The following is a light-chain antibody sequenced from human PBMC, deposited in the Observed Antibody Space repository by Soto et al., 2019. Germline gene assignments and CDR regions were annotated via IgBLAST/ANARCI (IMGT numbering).Light chain of an antibody. CDR2: DAS. Sequence: EIVLTQSPATLSLSPGERATLSCRASQSVSSYLAWYQQKPGQAPRLLIYDASNRATGIPARFSGSGSGTDFTLTISSLEPEDFAVYYWQQRELTFCGGTKVEIK. J-gene: IGKJ4*01. CDR1: QSVSSY. CDR3: QQRELT. V-gene: IGKV3-11*01.